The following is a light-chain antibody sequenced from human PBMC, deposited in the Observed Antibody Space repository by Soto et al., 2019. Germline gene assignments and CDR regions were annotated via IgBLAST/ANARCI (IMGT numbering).Light chain of an antibody. Sequence: QSVLTQPASVSGSPGQSITISCTGTSRDLGGYNYVSWYQQHPGKAPKLMIYEVSNRPSGVSNRFSGSKSGNTASLTISGLQAEDEADYYCSSYTSSSTVVFGGGTKLTVL. CDR1: SRDLGGYNY. J-gene: IGLJ2*01. V-gene: IGLV2-14*01. CDR3: SSYTSSSTVV. CDR2: EVS.